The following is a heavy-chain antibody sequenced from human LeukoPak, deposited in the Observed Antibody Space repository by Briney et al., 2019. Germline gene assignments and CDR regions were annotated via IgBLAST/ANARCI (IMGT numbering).Heavy chain of an antibody. CDR1: GGTFSSYA. J-gene: IGHJ4*02. Sequence: SVKVSCKASGGTFSSYAISWVRQAPGQGLEWMGRIIPILGIADYAQKFQGRVTITADKSTSTAYMELSSLRSEDTAVYYCARSSPAADFDYWGQGTLVTVSS. CDR2: IIPILGIA. D-gene: IGHD6-13*01. CDR3: ARSSPAADFDY. V-gene: IGHV1-69*04.